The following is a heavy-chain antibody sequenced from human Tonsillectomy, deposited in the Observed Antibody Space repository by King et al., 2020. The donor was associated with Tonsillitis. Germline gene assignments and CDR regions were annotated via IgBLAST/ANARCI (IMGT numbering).Heavy chain of an antibody. CDR3: EREPPVVGVRLIDY. Sequence: VQLVESGGGLVQPGGSLRLSCGASGFTFSDYWMHWVRHAPGKGLVWVSRINADGSIIRYADSVKGRFHITKDNAKNTLHLQMNSLRAEDTAVYYCEREPPVVGVRLIDYWGQGTLLTVSS. V-gene: IGHV3-74*01. CDR2: INADGSII. D-gene: IGHD6-19*01. CDR1: GFTFSDYW. J-gene: IGHJ4*02.